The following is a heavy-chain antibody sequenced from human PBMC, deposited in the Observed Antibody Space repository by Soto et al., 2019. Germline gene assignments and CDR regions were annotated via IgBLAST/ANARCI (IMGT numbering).Heavy chain of an antibody. Sequence: QVQLVESGGGVVQPGRSLRLSCAASGFTFSSYAMHWVRQAPGKGLEWVAVISYDGSNKYYAGSVKGRFTISRDNSKNTLYLQMNSLRAEDTAVYYCARAPTTVTTAYCFDYWGQGTLVTVSS. J-gene: IGHJ4*02. D-gene: IGHD4-17*01. CDR2: ISYDGSNK. CDR1: GFTFSSYA. CDR3: ARAPTTVTTAYCFDY. V-gene: IGHV3-30-3*01.